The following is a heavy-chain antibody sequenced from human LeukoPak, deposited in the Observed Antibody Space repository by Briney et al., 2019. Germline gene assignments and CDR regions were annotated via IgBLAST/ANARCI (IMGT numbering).Heavy chain of an antibody. CDR2: INPSGGST. V-gene: IGHV1-46*01. J-gene: IGHJ4*02. CDR1: GYTFTSYY. Sequence: ASVKVSCKASGYTFTSYYMHWVRQAPGQGLEWMGIINPSGGSTSYAQKFQGRVTMTRDESTSTAYMELSSLRSEDTAVYYCARDTYRYCTNGVCFGFDYWGQGTLVTVSS. D-gene: IGHD2-8*01. CDR3: ARDTYRYCTNGVCFGFDY.